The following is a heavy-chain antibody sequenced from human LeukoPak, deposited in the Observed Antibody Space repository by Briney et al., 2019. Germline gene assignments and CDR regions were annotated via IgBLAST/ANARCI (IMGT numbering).Heavy chain of an antibody. CDR2: ISGSGGST. V-gene: IGHV3-23*01. CDR1: GFTFSSYA. J-gene: IGHJ6*02. CDR3: AKVPQKNYYYYGMGV. Sequence: AGGSLRLSCAASGFTFSSYAMSWVRQAPGKGLEWVSAISGSGGSTYYADFVKGRFTISRDNSKNTLYLQMNSLRAEGTAVYYCAKVPQKNYYYYGMGVWGQGTTVTVSS.